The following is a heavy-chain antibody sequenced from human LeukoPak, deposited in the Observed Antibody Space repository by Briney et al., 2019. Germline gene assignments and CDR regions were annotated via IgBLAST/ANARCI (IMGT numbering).Heavy chain of an antibody. V-gene: IGHV3-20*04. J-gene: IGHJ6*03. CDR3: ARDAVLWFGELLGGPHYMDV. D-gene: IGHD3-10*01. CDR2: INWNGGST. Sequence: GGSLRLSCAASGFTFSSYGMSWVRQAPGKGLEWVSGINWNGGSTGYADSVKGRFTISRDNAKNSLYLQMNSLRAEDTALYYCARDAVLWFGELLGGPHYMDVWGKGTTVTVSS. CDR1: GFTFSSYG.